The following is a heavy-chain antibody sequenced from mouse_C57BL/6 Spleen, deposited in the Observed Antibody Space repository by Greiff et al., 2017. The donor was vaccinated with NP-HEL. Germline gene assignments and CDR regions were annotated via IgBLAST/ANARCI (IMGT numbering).Heavy chain of an antibody. CDR3: ARYLWFYAMDY. CDR1: GYAFSSSW. D-gene: IGHD2-2*01. V-gene: IGHV1-82*01. CDR2: IYPGDGDT. J-gene: IGHJ4*01. Sequence: VMLVESGPELVKPGASVKISCKASGYAFSSSWMNWVKQRPGKGLEWIGRIYPGDGDTNYNGKFKGKATLTADKSSSTAYMQLSSLTSEDSAVYFCARYLWFYAMDYWGQGTSVTVSS.